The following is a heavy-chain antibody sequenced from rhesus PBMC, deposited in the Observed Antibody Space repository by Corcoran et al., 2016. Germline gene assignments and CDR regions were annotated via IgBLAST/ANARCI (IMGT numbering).Heavy chain of an antibody. J-gene: IGHJ4*01. CDR3: ARDPGTVGDY. D-gene: IGHD5-24*01. CDR2: IYGSSGST. Sequence: QVQLQESGPGVVKPSETLSLTCAVSGYSISSGYDWSWIRQPPGKELEWIGYIYGSSGSTNYNPSLKNRVTISKDTSKNQFSLKLSSVTAADTAVYYCARDPGTVGDYWGQGVLVTVSS. V-gene: IGHV4-76*01. CDR1: GYSISSGYD.